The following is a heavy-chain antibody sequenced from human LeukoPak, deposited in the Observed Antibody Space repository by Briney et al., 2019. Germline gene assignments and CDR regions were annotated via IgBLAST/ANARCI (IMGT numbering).Heavy chain of an antibody. J-gene: IGHJ4*02. CDR2: IYYSGST. CDR1: GGSISSGDYY. CDR3: ARDQHDILTGYWTYFDY. V-gene: IGHV4-30-4*01. Sequence: SETLSLTCTVSGGSISSGDYYWSWIRQPPGKGLEWIGYIYYSGSTYYNPSLKSRVTISVDRSKNQFSLKLSSVTAADTAVYYCARDQHDILTGYWTYFDYWGQGTLVTVSS. D-gene: IGHD3-9*01.